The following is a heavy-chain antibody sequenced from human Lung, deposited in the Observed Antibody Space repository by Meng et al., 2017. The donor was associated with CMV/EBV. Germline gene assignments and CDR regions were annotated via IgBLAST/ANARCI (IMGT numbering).Heavy chain of an antibody. J-gene: IGHJ4*02. Sequence: GGSXRLXCAASGFTFSSYAMHWVRQAPGKGLEYVSAISSNGGSTYYADSVKGRFTISRDNSKNTLYLQMGSLRAEDMAVYYCARVRGTTPLFDDWGQGTLVTVSS. V-gene: IGHV3-64*02. CDR2: ISSNGGST. CDR3: ARVRGTTPLFDD. D-gene: IGHD1-7*01. CDR1: GFTFSSYA.